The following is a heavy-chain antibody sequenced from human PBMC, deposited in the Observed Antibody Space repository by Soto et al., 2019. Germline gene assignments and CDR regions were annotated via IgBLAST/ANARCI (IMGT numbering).Heavy chain of an antibody. V-gene: IGHV1-69*01. Sequence: QVQLVQSGADVKKPGSSVKVSCKASGGTFSSYSINWVRQAPGQGLEWMGEIIPIFGTAHYAQKFQGRVTITADESTSKAYMELSRLRSEDTAVYYCARDGGRHSGGIDYWGQGTLVTVS. CDR1: GGTFSSYS. J-gene: IGHJ4*02. D-gene: IGHD1-26*01. CDR2: IIPIFGTA. CDR3: ARDGGRHSGGIDY.